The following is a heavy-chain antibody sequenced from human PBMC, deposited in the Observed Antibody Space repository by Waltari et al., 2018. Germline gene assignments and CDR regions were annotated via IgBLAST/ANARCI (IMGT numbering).Heavy chain of an antibody. CDR3: AGGGGFLCDI. J-gene: IGHJ3*02. V-gene: IGHV3-7*01. CDR1: GFTFSSLW. Sequence: EVQLVESGGGLVQPGGSLRLSCAVSGFTFSSLWMSWFRQAPGKGMEWVANIKQDGSEIYYVDAVKGRFTIYRDNAKNSLYLKMNSLTTEDTAVYYCAGGGGFLCDIWGQGTLVTVSS. CDR2: IKQDGSEI. D-gene: IGHD3-3*01.